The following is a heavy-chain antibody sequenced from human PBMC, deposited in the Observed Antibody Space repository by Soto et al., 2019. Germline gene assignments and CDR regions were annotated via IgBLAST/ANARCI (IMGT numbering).Heavy chain of an antibody. CDR3: AKLGAYYYDSSYHY. CDR1: GFTFSSYA. J-gene: IGHJ4*02. D-gene: IGHD3-22*01. V-gene: IGHV3-23*01. CDR2: ISGSGGST. Sequence: EVQLLESGGGLVQPGGSLRLSCAASGFTFSSYAMSWVRQAPGKGLEWVSAISGSGGSTYYADSVKGRFTISRDNSKNTLYLQMNNVRAEDTAVYYGAKLGAYYYDSSYHYWGQVTLVTVSS.